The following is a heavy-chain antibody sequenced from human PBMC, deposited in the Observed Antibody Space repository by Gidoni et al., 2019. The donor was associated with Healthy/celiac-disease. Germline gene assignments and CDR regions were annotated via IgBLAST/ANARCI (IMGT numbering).Heavy chain of an antibody. Sequence: EVQLVESGGGLVQPGRSLRLSCAASGFTFDDYAMHWVRQAPGKGLEWVSGISWNSGSIGYADSVKGRFTISRDNAKNSLYLQMNSLRAEDTALYYCAKAYYYDSSALYYFDYWGQGTLVTVSS. V-gene: IGHV3-9*01. CDR1: GFTFDDYA. CDR2: ISWNSGSI. J-gene: IGHJ4*02. CDR3: AKAYYYDSSALYYFDY. D-gene: IGHD3-22*01.